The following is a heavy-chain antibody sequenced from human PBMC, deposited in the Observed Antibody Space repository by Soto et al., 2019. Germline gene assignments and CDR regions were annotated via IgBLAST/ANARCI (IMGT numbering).Heavy chain of an antibody. V-gene: IGHV1-18*01. CDR2: ISASNGNT. CDR3: ASALPYSSSGDS. CDR1: GYTFTTYG. D-gene: IGHD6-13*01. Sequence: QDQLVQSGAEVKKPGASVKVSCKASGYTFTTYGISWVRQAPGQGLERMGWISASNGNTYYGKKFQGRVTMTTNSITSTAYMELSSLTSDDTAVYYCASALPYSSSGDSWGRGTLVTVSS. J-gene: IGHJ4*02.